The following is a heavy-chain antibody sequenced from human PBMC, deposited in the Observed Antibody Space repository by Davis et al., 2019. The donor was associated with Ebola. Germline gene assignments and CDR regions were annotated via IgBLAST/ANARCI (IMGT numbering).Heavy chain of an antibody. CDR3: ARQYSSGWFDWYFDL. CDR1: GGSISSYY. Sequence: MPSETLSLTCTVSGGSISSYYWSWIRQPPGKGLEWIGYIYYSGSTNYNPSLKSRVTISVDTSKNQFYLKLSSVTAADTAVYYCARQYSSGWFDWYFDLWGRGTLVTVSS. V-gene: IGHV4-59*08. D-gene: IGHD6-19*01. CDR2: IYYSGST. J-gene: IGHJ2*01.